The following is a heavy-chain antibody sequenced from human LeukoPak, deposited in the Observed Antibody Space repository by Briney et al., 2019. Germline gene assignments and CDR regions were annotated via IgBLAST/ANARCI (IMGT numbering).Heavy chain of an antibody. Sequence: GGSLRLSCAASGFTLISYWMSWVGQAPGKGLEWVANIKQDGSEKYYVESVKGRFTISRDNAKSSLYLQMNRLRAEDTAVYYCAELGITMIGGVWGKGTTVTIYS. J-gene: IGHJ6*04. V-gene: IGHV3-7*01. CDR3: AELGITMIGGV. CDR1: GFTLISYW. CDR2: IKQDGSEK. D-gene: IGHD3-10*02.